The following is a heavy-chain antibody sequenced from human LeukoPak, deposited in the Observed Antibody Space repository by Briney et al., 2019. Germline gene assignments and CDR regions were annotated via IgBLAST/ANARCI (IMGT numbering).Heavy chain of an antibody. CDR1: GGSISSYY. Sequence: SETLSLTCTVSGGSISSYYWSWIRQPPGKGLEWIGYIYYSGSTNYNPSLKSRVTISVDTSKNQFSLKLSSVTAADTAVYYCARYYYDSSGYYYYYYGMDVWGQGTTVTVSS. J-gene: IGHJ6*02. CDR3: ARYYYDSSGYYYYYYGMDV. CDR2: IYYSGST. D-gene: IGHD3-22*01. V-gene: IGHV4-59*01.